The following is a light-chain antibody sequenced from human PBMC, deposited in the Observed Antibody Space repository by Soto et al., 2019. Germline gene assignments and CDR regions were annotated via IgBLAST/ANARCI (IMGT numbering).Light chain of an antibody. J-gene: IGKJ1*01. Sequence: EMVSTQSPATLSVSPGGSANLSCRASQSVRCNLAWHQQTPGPAPRLLHYGASTRATGIPARFSGSGSGADFTLTSSRLEPDDVAVYYYQQRSNWLWTFGQGTKVDI. CDR1: QSVRCN. CDR3: QQRSNWLWT. CDR2: GAS. V-gene: IGKV3-11*01.